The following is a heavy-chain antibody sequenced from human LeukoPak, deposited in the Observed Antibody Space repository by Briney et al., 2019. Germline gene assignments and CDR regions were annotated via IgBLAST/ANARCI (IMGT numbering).Heavy chain of an antibody. Sequence: GETLKISCKGSAYTFTSYWIGWVRQMPGQRLEWMGIIYPGDSDTRYSPSFQGQVTISADKSISTAYLQWSSLKASDTAMYYCARLLMDSGYLFNYFDYWGQGTLVTVSS. CDR2: IYPGDSDT. CDR3: ARLLMDSGYLFNYFDY. D-gene: IGHD5-12*01. CDR1: AYTFTSYW. V-gene: IGHV5-51*01. J-gene: IGHJ4*02.